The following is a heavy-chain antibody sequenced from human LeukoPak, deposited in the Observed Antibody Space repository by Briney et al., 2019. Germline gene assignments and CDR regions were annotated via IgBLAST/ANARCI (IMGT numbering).Heavy chain of an antibody. Sequence: ASVKVSCKVSGYTLTELSMHWVRQAPGKGLEWMGGFDPEGGETIYAQKFQGRVTMTEDTSTDTAYMELSSLRSEDTAVYYCATDNAMVRGVIFDYWGQGTLVTVSS. CDR3: ATDNAMVRGVIFDY. CDR2: FDPEGGET. CDR1: GYTLTELS. J-gene: IGHJ4*02. D-gene: IGHD3-10*01. V-gene: IGHV1-24*01.